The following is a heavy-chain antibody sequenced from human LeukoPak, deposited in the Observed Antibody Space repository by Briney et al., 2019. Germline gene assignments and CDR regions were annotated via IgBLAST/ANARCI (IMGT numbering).Heavy chain of an antibody. V-gene: IGHV3-23*01. CDR2: ISGRGGNT. CDR1: GFTFSDYA. CDR3: ARDSSVIVGARIDY. Sequence: GGSLRLPCAASGFTFSDYAMTWVRQAPGKGLQWVSAISGRGGNTYYADSVKSRFTISRDNSKNTLYLQMNSLRAEDTAVYYCARDSSVIVGARIDYWGQGTLVTVSS. D-gene: IGHD1-26*01. J-gene: IGHJ4*02.